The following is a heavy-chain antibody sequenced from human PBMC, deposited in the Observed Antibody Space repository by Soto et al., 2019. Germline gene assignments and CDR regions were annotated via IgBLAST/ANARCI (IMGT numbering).Heavy chain of an antibody. CDR3: AKGQGLVQSLQRDY. Sequence: EVQLLESGGGLVQPGGSLRLSCAASGFTFSSYAMIWVRQAPGKGLEWVSTISGSGGSTNYADSVRGRFTISRDNSKNTLYLQMNSLRAEDTAVYYCAKGQGLVQSLQRDYWGQGTLVTVAS. J-gene: IGHJ4*02. CDR1: GFTFSSYA. V-gene: IGHV3-23*01. CDR2: ISGSGGST. D-gene: IGHD6-19*01.